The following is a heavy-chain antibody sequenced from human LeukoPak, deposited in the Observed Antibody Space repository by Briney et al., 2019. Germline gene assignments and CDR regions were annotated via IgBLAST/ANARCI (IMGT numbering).Heavy chain of an antibody. Sequence: ASVNVSCKASVYTFTSYDINWVRQATGQGLEWMGWMNPNSGNTGYAQKFQGRVTMTRNTSISTAYMELSSLRSEDTAVYYCARGSTEGAMAVTDCWGEGALVTVSS. V-gene: IGHV1-8*01. D-gene: IGHD1-26*01. CDR2: MNPNSGNT. J-gene: IGHJ4*02. CDR1: VYTFTSYD. CDR3: ARGSTEGAMAVTDC.